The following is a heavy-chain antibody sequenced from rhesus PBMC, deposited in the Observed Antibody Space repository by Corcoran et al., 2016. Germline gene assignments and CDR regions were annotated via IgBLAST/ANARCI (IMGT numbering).Heavy chain of an antibody. CDR1: GFTFSRSG. Sequence: EVQLVESGGGLVQPGGSMTLSCVASGFTFSRSGLGWVRQDPGKGREWVSAIKSGGSSTYYADSVKGRVTISRDNSKNTLSRQMNSLRAEDTAVYYCAKSLWIQLQVGNSLDVWGRGVLVTVSS. CDR3: AKSLWIQLQVGNSLDV. V-gene: IGHV3S5*01. J-gene: IGHJ5-2*02. CDR2: IKSGGSST. D-gene: IGHD5-12*01.